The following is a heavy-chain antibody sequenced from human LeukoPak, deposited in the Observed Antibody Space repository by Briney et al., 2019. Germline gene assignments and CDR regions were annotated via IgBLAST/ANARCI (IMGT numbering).Heavy chain of an antibody. D-gene: IGHD3-16*01. CDR2: IIPIFGTA. V-gene: IGHV1-69*05. Sequence: GASVKVSCKASGGTFSSYAISWVRQAPGQGLEWMGGIIPIFGTANYARKFQGRVTITTDESTSTAYMELSSLRAEDTAVYYCARPAYTAAYDLWGQGTLVTVSS. CDR3: ARPAYTAAYDL. CDR1: GGTFSSYA. J-gene: IGHJ3*01.